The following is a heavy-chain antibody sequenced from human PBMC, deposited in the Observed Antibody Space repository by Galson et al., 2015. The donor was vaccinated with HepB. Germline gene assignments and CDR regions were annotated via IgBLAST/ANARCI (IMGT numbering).Heavy chain of an antibody. J-gene: IGHJ6*03. V-gene: IGHV4-61*02. CDR3: ARSTFRSGVLYYYYYMDV. Sequence: TLSLTCTVSGGSISSSSYYWSWIRQPAGKGLEWIGRIYTRGSTNYNPSLKSRVTMSLDTSKNQFSLRLSSVTAADTAVYYCARSTFRSGVLYYYYYMDVWGKGTTVTVSS. D-gene: IGHD6-6*01. CDR2: IYTRGST. CDR1: GGSISSSSYY.